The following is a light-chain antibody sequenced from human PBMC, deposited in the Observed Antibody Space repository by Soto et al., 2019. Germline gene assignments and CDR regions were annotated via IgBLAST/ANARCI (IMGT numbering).Light chain of an antibody. Sequence: QPVLTQPPSVSAAPGQKVTISCSGSSSNIGRNFVSWYQQLPGTAPKLLIYDNTGRPSGIPDRFSGSKSGTSATLGITGLQTGDEADYYCGTWDSSLSAVVFGGGTKVTVL. CDR2: DNT. CDR1: SSNIGRNF. J-gene: IGLJ2*01. V-gene: IGLV1-51*01. CDR3: GTWDSSLSAVV.